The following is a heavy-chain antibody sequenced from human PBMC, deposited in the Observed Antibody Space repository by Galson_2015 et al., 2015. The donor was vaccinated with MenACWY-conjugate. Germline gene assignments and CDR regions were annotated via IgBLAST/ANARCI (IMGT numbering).Heavy chain of an antibody. D-gene: IGHD1-26*01. Sequence: SLRLSCAASGFVFSDYCMHWVRHAPGKGLECVSRICAGGISIMYGDSVRGRFTISRDNAKNTLYLQMNSLRAEDTAVYYCARLGGNYRTTSHFDYWGQGTLVTVSS. V-gene: IGHV3-74*03. CDR3: ARLGGNYRTTSHFDY. CDR2: ICAGGISI. CDR1: GFVFSDYC. J-gene: IGHJ4*02.